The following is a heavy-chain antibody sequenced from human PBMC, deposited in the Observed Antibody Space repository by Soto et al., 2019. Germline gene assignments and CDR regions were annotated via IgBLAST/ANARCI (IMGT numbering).Heavy chain of an antibody. D-gene: IGHD5-12*01. CDR3: ARRQGYDNYGMDV. V-gene: IGHV4-31*03. CDR2: LYYSGST. Sequence: SETLSLTCTVSGGSISSGGYYWSWIRQHPGKGLEWIGYLYYSGSTYYNPSLKSRVTISVDTSKNQFSLKLSSVTAADTAVYYCARRQGYDNYGMDVWGQGTTVTVS. CDR1: GGSISSGGYY. J-gene: IGHJ6*02.